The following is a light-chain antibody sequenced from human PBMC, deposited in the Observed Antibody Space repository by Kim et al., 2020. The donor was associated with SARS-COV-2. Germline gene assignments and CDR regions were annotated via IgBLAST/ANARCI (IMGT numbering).Light chain of an antibody. J-gene: IGKJ4*01. CDR2: GAS. V-gene: IGKV3-20*01. Sequence: PGERATLSGRASQSVSSNNLAWYQQKPGQAPGLRNYGASIRATGIPDRFSGSGSGTDFTLTITRLEAEDFAVYYCQQYGRSPRVTFGGGTKVDIK. CDR1: QSVSSNN. CDR3: QQYGRSPRVT.